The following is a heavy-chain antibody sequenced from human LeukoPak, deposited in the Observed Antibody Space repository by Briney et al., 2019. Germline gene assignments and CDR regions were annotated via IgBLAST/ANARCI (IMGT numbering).Heavy chain of an antibody. J-gene: IGHJ4*02. CDR1: GGSFSGYY. Sequence: PSETLSLTCAVYGGSFSGYYWSWIRQPPGKGLEWIGEINHSGSTNYNPSLKSRVTISVDTSKNQFSLKLSSVTAADTAVYYCAGGRKTYYYDSSGYYYDSYFDYWGQGTLVTVSS. CDR2: INHSGST. CDR3: AGGRKTYYYDSSGYYYDSYFDY. V-gene: IGHV4-34*01. D-gene: IGHD3-22*01.